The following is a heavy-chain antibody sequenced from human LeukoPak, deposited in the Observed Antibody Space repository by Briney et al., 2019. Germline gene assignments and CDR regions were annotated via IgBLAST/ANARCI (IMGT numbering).Heavy chain of an antibody. V-gene: IGHV3-13*01. J-gene: IGHJ4*02. CDR3: AKTRPLDSSSWSHGDY. CDR2: IGTGGDT. CDR1: GFTFSSYD. D-gene: IGHD6-13*01. Sequence: GGSLRLSCAASGFTFSSYDMHWVRQATGKGLEWVSAIGTGGDTYYPGSVKGRFTISRENAKNTLYLQMNSLRAEDTAVYYCAKTRPLDSSSWSHGDYWGQGTLVTVSS.